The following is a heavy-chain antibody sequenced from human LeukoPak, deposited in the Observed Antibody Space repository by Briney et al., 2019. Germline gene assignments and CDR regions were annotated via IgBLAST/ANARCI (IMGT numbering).Heavy chain of an antibody. Sequence: SETLSLTCTVSGGSISSSSYYWGWIRQPPGKGLEWIGEINHSGSTNYNPSLKSRVTISVDTSKNQFSLKLSSVTAADTAVYYCAREDRGIAARLSLWATRDWFDPWGQGTLVTVSS. J-gene: IGHJ5*02. CDR3: AREDRGIAARLSLWATRDWFDP. V-gene: IGHV4-39*07. CDR1: GGSISSSSYY. CDR2: INHSGST. D-gene: IGHD6-6*01.